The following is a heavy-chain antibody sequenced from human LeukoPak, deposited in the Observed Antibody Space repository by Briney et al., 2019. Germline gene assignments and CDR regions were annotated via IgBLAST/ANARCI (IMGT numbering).Heavy chain of an antibody. V-gene: IGHV1-46*01. Sequence: GASEKVSCKDSGYTFTSYYMQWVRQAPGKGLEWMGIINPSGGSTNYAQKFQGRVNMTMDPSTITVYIELSSLRSEDTAVYYCARCLGLYYYFYMDVWGKGTTVTVSS. D-gene: IGHD5-18*01. J-gene: IGHJ6*03. CDR2: INPSGGST. CDR1: GYTFTSYY. CDR3: ARCLGLYYYFYMDV.